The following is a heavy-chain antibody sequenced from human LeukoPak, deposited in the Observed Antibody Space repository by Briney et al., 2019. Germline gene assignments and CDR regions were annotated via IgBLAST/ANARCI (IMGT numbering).Heavy chain of an antibody. CDR2: IYSGGST. CDR3: AKEKIVIAARPFDY. CDR1: GFTVSSNY. D-gene: IGHD6-6*01. V-gene: IGHV3-53*01. J-gene: IGHJ4*02. Sequence: GGSLRLSCAASGFTVSSNYMSWVRQAPGKGLEWVSVIYSGGSTYYADSVKGRFTISRDNSKNTLYLQMNSLRAEDTAVYYCAKEKIVIAARPFDYWGQGTLVTVSS.